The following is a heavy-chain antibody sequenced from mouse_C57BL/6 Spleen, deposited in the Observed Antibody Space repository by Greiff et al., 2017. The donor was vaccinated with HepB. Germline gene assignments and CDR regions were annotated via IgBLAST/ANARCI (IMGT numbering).Heavy chain of an antibody. CDR3: ARRGSADY. V-gene: IGHV5-4*03. CDR1: GFTFSSYA. D-gene: IGHD6-1*01. Sequence: EVNLVESGGGLVKPGGSLKLSCAASGFTFSSYAMSWVRQTPEKRLEWVATISDGGSYTYYPDNVKGRFTISRDNAKNNLYLQMGHLKSEDTAMYYCARRGSADYWGQGTTLTVSS. CDR2: ISDGGSYT. J-gene: IGHJ2*01.